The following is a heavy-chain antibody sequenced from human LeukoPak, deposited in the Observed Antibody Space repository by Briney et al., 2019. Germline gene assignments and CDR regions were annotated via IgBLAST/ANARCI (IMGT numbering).Heavy chain of an antibody. CDR1: GGSVSSGTYY. D-gene: IGHD4-23*01. CDR2: IYTSGST. Sequence: SQTLSLTCTVSGGSVSSGTYYWTWIRQPAGKGLEWIGRIYTSGSTNFNPSLKSRVTISVDTSKNQFSLKLSSVTAADTAVYYCARSGGNSPFDYWGQGTLVTVSS. J-gene: IGHJ4*02. V-gene: IGHV4-61*02. CDR3: ARSGGNSPFDY.